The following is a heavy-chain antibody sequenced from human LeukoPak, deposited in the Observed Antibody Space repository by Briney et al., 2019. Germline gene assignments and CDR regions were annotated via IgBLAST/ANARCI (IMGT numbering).Heavy chain of an antibody. J-gene: IGHJ6*02. D-gene: IGHD2-15*01. Sequence: GASVKVSCKASGYTFTSYGISWVRQAPGQGLEWMGWISAYNGNTNYAQKLQGRVTMTTDTSTSTAYMELRSLRSDDTAVYYCARVWRDCSGGSCYCYGMDVWGQGTTVTVSS. V-gene: IGHV1-18*01. CDR2: ISAYNGNT. CDR1: GYTFTSYG. CDR3: ARVWRDCSGGSCYCYGMDV.